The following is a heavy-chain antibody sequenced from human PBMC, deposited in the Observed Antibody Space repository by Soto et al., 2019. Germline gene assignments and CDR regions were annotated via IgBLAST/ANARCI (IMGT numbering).Heavy chain of an antibody. Sequence: SVKVSCKASGFTFTSSAVQWVRQARGQRLEWIGWIVVGSGNTNYAQKFQERVTITRDMSTSTAYMELSSLRSEDTAVYYCAAANYDILTGYNSHEYYFDYWGQGTLVTVSS. J-gene: IGHJ4*02. V-gene: IGHV1-58*01. CDR3: AAANYDILTGYNSHEYYFDY. D-gene: IGHD3-9*01. CDR2: IVVGSGNT. CDR1: GFTFTSSA.